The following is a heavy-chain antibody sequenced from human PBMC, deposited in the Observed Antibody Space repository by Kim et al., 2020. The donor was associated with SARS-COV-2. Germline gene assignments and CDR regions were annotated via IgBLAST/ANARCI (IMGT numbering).Heavy chain of an antibody. D-gene: IGHD6-13*01. J-gene: IGHJ6*02. Sequence: SRVTISVDTSKNQFSLKLSSVTAADTAVYYCARGAIAAAGPLDYYYGMDVWGQGTTVTVSS. CDR3: ARGAIAAAGPLDYYYGMDV. V-gene: IGHV4-34*01.